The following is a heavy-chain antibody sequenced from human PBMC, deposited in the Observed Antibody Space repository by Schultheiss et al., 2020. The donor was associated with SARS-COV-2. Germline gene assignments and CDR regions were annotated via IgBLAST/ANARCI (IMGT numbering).Heavy chain of an antibody. J-gene: IGHJ4*02. D-gene: IGHD3-9*01. CDR1: GGTFSSYA. CDR2: IIPIFGTA. V-gene: IGHV1-69*05. Sequence: SVKVSCKASGGTFSSYAISWVRQAPGQGLEWMGGIIPIFGTANYAQKFQGRVTMTRDTSTSTVYMELSSLRSEDTAVYYCASVSEYYDILTGLDWGQGTLVTVSS. CDR3: ASVSEYYDILTGLD.